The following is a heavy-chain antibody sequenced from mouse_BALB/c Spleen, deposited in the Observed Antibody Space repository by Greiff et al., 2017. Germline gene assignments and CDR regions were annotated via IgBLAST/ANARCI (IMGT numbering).Heavy chain of an antibody. J-gene: IGHJ1*01. V-gene: IGHV5-6*01. Sequence: EVQGVESGGDLVKPGGSLKLSCAASGFTFSSYGMSWVRQTPDKRLEWVATISSGGSYTYYPDSVKGRFTISRDNAKNTLYLQMSSLKSEDTAMYYCARRWLRHWYFDVWGAGTTVTVSS. CDR3: ARRWLRHWYFDV. CDR1: GFTFSSYG. D-gene: IGHD2-2*01. CDR2: ISSGGSYT.